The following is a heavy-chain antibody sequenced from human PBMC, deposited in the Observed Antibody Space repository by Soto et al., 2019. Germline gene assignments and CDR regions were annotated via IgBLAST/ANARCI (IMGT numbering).Heavy chain of an antibody. CDR2: ISGSGGST. V-gene: IGHV3-23*01. Sequence: GGSLRLSCAASGFTFSSYSMNWVRQAPGKGLEWVSAISGSGGSTYYADSVKGRFTISRDNSKNTLYLQMNSLRAEDTAVYYCAKDTTIAVAATLDYWGQGTLVTVS. CDR3: AKDTTIAVAATLDY. J-gene: IGHJ4*02. CDR1: GFTFSSYS. D-gene: IGHD6-19*01.